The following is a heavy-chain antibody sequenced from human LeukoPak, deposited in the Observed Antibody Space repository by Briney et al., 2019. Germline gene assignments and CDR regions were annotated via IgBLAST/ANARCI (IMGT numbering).Heavy chain of an antibody. J-gene: IGHJ4*02. V-gene: IGHV3-21*01. D-gene: IGHD3-22*01. CDR1: GFTFSSYS. CDR2: ISSSSSYI. Sequence: PGGSLRLSCAASGFTFSSYSMNWVRQAPGKGLEWVSSISSSSSYIYYADSVKGRFTISRDNAKNSLYLQVNSLRAEDMAVYYCARGGEDYYDSSGYLDYWGQGTLVTVSS. CDR3: ARGGEDYYDSSGYLDY.